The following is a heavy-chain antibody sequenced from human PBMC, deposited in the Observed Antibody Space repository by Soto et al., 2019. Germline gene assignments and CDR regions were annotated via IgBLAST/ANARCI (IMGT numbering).Heavy chain of an antibody. Sequence: QVQLVQSGAEVKKPGSSVKVSCKAPGGTFSSYAISWVRQAPGQGLEWMGGIIPIFGTAKYAQKFQGRVTITADESTSTGYIELSSLRSEATAVYYCARSQGGSSSLDIYYYYYYGMDVWGQGTTVTVSS. V-gene: IGHV1-69*01. CDR2: IIPIFGTA. J-gene: IGHJ6*02. D-gene: IGHD2-15*01. CDR3: ARSQGGSSSLDIYYYYYYGMDV. CDR1: GGTFSSYA.